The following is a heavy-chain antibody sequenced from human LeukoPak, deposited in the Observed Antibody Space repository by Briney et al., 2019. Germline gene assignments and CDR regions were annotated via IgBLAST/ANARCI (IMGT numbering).Heavy chain of an antibody. V-gene: IGHV4-38-2*01. D-gene: IGHD3-3*01. CDR2: IYHSGST. Sequence: SETLSLTCAVSGYSISSGYYWGWIRHPPGKGLEWIESIYHSGSTYYNPSLKSRVTISVDTSQNQSPLKLSSVTAADTAVYYCARDPGGYYDFWSGYLSATMDVWGKGTTVTVSS. J-gene: IGHJ6*03. CDR1: GYSISSGYY. CDR3: ARDPGGYYDFWSGYLSATMDV.